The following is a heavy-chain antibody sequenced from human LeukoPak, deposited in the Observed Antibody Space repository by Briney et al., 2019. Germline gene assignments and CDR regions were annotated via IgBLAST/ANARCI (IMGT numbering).Heavy chain of an antibody. CDR1: GFSFSSYY. J-gene: IGHJ4*02. Sequence: ASVKVSCKASGFSFSSYYMHWVRQAPGQGLEWMGIINPSGDSSSYTQKFHGRVTMTRDTSTTTVYMELSSLTSDDTAVYYCARFPRFGSGSYYGFDYWGQGTLVTVSS. CDR3: ARFPRFGSGSYYGFDY. CDR2: INPSGDSS. V-gene: IGHV1-46*01. D-gene: IGHD3-10*01.